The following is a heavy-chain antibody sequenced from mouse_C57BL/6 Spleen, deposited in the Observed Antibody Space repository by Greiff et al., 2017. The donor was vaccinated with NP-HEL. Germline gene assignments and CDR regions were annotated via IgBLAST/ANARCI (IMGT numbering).Heavy chain of an antibody. J-gene: IGHJ1*03. CDR2: IHPNSGST. CDR3: ATPYYYGSRDYWYFDG. Sequence: QVQLQQPGAELVKPGASVKLSCKASGYTFTSYWMHWVKQRPGQGLEWIGMIHPNSGSTNYNEKFKSKATLTVDKSSSTAYMQLSSLTSEDSAVYYCATPYYYGSRDYWYFDGWGTGTTVTVSS. V-gene: IGHV1-64*01. CDR1: GYTFTSYW. D-gene: IGHD1-1*01.